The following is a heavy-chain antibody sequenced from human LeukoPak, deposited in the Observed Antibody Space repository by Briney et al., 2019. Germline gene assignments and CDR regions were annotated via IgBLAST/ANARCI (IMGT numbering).Heavy chain of an antibody. J-gene: IGHJ6*03. V-gene: IGHV5-51*03. Sequence: PGESLKISCTGSGYTFSSYWIGWVRQMPGKGLEWMGIIYPDDSDTRYSPSFQGQVTISADKSISTAYLQWSSLKASDTAMYYCARLAYCSNDVCYSNYYYSMDVWGKGTTVTVSS. CDR2: IYPDDSDT. CDR3: ARLAYCSNDVCYSNYYYSMDV. CDR1: GYTFSSYW. D-gene: IGHD2-8*01.